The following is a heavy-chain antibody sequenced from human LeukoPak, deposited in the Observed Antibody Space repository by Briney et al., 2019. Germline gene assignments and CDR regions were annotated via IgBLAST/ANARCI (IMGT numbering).Heavy chain of an antibody. CDR2: IYDSGST. CDR1: GGSISSSSYY. V-gene: IGHV4-39*01. CDR3: ARLGVVWLPAAWFNWFDP. J-gene: IGHJ5*02. D-gene: IGHD2-2*01. Sequence: SETLSLTCTVSGGSISSSSYYWGWIRQPPGKGLEGIGSIYDSGSTYYNPSLQSRGTISVDTSKNQFSLKLSSVTGADTAVYYCARLGVVWLPAAWFNWFDPWGQGTLVTVSS.